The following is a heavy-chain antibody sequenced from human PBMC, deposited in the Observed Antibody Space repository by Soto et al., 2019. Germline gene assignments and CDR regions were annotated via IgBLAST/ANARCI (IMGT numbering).Heavy chain of an antibody. D-gene: IGHD3-22*01. CDR1: GYSISSGYY. CDR2: IYHSGST. CDR3: ARRYYDSSGPVSDAFDI. Sequence: PSETLSLTCAVSGYSISSGYYCGWIRQPPGKGLEWIGSIYHSGSTYYNPSLKSRVTISVDTSKNQFSLKLSSVTAADTAVYYCARRYYDSSGPVSDAFDIWGQGTMVTVSS. J-gene: IGHJ3*02. V-gene: IGHV4-38-2*01.